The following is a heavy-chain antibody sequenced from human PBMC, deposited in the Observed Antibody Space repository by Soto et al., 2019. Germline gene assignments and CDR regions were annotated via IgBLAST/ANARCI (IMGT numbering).Heavy chain of an antibody. D-gene: IGHD3-22*01. V-gene: IGHV3-15*07. J-gene: IGHJ4*02. CDR2: IQSKRNGGTT. CDR3: TTDGPILDSIGYPGDY. Sequence: EVQLVESGGGLVKPGESLIISCAAAGFTLSDAWINWVRQAPGTGLEWVGRIQSKRNGGTTDYAAPGKGRFIISRDDSRMNQYLPMNSLKTQDTAVYHCTTDGPILDSIGYPGDYWRQGTLVTVPS. CDR1: GFTLSDAW.